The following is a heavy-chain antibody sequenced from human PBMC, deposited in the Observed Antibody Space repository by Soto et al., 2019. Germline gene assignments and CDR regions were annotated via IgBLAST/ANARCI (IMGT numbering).Heavy chain of an antibody. CDR1: GGSISGYY. D-gene: IGHD3-22*01. CDR2: IYYSGST. V-gene: IGHV4-59*08. J-gene: IGHJ1*01. CDR3: ARHLADSSGYALYFQH. Sequence: SETLSLTCTVSGGSISGYYWSWIRQPPGKGLEWIGYIYYSGSTNYNPSLKSRVTISVDTSKNQFSLKLRSVTAADTAVYYCARHLADSSGYALYFQHWGQGTLVTVS.